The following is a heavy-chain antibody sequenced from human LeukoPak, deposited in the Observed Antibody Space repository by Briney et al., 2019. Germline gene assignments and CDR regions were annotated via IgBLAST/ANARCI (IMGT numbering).Heavy chain of an antibody. Sequence: GASVKVSCKSSGYTFTSYDINWMRQATGQGLEWMGWMNPNSGNTGYAQKFQGRVTMTRNTSISTAYMELSSLRSEDTAVYYCARGDILTGNHNDYWGQGTLVTVSS. CDR3: ARGDILTGNHNDY. CDR1: GYTFTSYD. CDR2: MNPNSGNT. D-gene: IGHD3-9*01. J-gene: IGHJ4*02. V-gene: IGHV1-8*01.